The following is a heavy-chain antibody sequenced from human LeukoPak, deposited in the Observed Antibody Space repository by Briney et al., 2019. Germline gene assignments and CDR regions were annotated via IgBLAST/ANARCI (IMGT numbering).Heavy chain of an antibody. Sequence: ASVKVSCKASGGTFSSYPISWVRQAPGKGLAWMGGIIPIFGTPNYAQKFQGRVTITADESTSTAYMELSSLRSEDTAVYYCARALPVAGRSPFDYWGQGTLVTVSS. CDR2: IIPIFGTP. V-gene: IGHV1-69*13. CDR1: GGTFSSYP. J-gene: IGHJ4*02. CDR3: ARALPVAGRSPFDY. D-gene: IGHD6-19*01.